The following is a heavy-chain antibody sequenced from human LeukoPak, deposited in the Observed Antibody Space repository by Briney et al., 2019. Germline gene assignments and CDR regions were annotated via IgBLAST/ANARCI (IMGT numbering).Heavy chain of an antibody. J-gene: IGHJ4*02. D-gene: IGHD4-23*01. V-gene: IGHV5-51*01. CDR3: ARDYGGRSHFDY. CDR1: GYSFSSYW. CDR2: IYPGDSDA. Sequence: GESLKISCKGSGYSFSSYWISWVRQMPGKGLEWMGIIYPGDSDARYSPSFQGQVTISADKSINTVYLQWSSLKASDTAMYYCARDYGGRSHFDYWGQGTLVTVSS.